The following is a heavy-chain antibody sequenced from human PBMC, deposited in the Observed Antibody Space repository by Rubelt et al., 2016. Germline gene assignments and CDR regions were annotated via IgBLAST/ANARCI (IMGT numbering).Heavy chain of an antibody. D-gene: IGHD2-15*01. CDR2: IYYSGST. CDR1: GGSISSSSYY. V-gene: IGHV4-39*07. Sequence: VSGGSISSSSYYWGWIRQPPGKGLEWIGSIYYSGSTYYNPSLKSRVTISVDTSKNQFSLKLSSVTAADTAVYYCASNGRYCSGGSCYYFDYWGQGTLVTVSS. J-gene: IGHJ4*02. CDR3: ASNGRYCSGGSCYYFDY.